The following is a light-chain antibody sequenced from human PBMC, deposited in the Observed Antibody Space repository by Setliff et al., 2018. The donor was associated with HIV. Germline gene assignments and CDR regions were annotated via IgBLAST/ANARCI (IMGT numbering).Light chain of an antibody. Sequence: QSALTQPASVSGSPGQSITISCTGTSSDIGRYNLVSWYQQHPGKAPKLIIYEATQRPSGFSNRFSGSKSGNTASLTISGLQAEDEADYYCCSFAGDTIYVLFGGGTKSPS. CDR1: SSDIGRYNL. V-gene: IGLV2-23*01. CDR2: EAT. CDR3: CSFAGDTIYVL. J-gene: IGLJ2*01.